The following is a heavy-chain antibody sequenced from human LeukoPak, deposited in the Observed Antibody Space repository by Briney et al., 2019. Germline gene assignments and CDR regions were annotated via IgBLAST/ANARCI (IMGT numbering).Heavy chain of an antibody. Sequence: GASVTVSCKASGHSLSELSTHWVRQAPGKGLEWMGGFDPEDGETIYAQKFQGRVTMTEDTSTGTAYMELRGLRPDDTAVYYCARDNGRNWGQVGGYWGQGTLVTVSS. CDR2: FDPEDGET. V-gene: IGHV1-24*01. D-gene: IGHD7-27*01. J-gene: IGHJ4*02. CDR1: GHSLSELS. CDR3: ARDNGRNWGQVGGY.